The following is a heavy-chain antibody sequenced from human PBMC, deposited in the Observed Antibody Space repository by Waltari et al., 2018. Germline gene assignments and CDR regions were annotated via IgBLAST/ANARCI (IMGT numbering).Heavy chain of an antibody. CDR2: IIPIFGTA. CDR1: GGTFSSYA. J-gene: IGHJ5*02. Sequence: QVQLVQSGAEVKKPGSSVKVSCKASGGTFSSYAISWVRQAPGQGLEWMGGIIPIFGTANYAQKFQGRVTITADESTSTAYMELSSLRSEDTAVYYCARDPGFGYSGYDYNWFDPWGQGTLVTVSS. D-gene: IGHD5-12*01. V-gene: IGHV1-69*12. CDR3: ARDPGFGYSGYDYNWFDP.